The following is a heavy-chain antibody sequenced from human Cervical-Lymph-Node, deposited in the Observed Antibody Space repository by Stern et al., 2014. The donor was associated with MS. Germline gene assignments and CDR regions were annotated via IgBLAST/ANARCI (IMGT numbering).Heavy chain of an antibody. D-gene: IGHD6-19*01. J-gene: IGHJ4*02. CDR3: ARGKQWLYTTIPPFDY. CDR1: GGTFNSHA. CDR2: IIAIFGAP. Sequence: EQLLESGPEVKKPGSSVKVSCMASGGTFNSHAISWVRQAPGQGLEWVGGIIAIFGAPTYSQKFQGRVTITADKSTNTAYLELTGLRSDDTAVFYCARGKQWLYTTIPPFDYWGQGTLVSVSS. V-gene: IGHV1-69*06.